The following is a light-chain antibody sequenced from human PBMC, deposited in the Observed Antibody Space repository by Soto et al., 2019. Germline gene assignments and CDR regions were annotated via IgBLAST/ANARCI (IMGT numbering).Light chain of an antibody. Sequence: EIVMTQSPATLSVSPGEIDTLSCSASQSVSTNLAWDQQKPGQAHRLLIYGASTRATGIPASFSGRGSGTEFTLNISSLRSEDFAVYYCQQYNNWLWTCGQGTKVEI. CDR2: GAS. CDR3: QQYNNWLWT. J-gene: IGKJ1*01. V-gene: IGKV3-15*01. CDR1: QSVSTN.